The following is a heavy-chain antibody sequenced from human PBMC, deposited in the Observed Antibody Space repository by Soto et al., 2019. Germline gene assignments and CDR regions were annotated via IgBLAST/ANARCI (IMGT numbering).Heavy chain of an antibody. J-gene: IGHJ6*02. CDR3: ERDGTKGLDV. CDR1: GYTFTSCG. CDR2: INTYNGYT. Sequence: ASVKVSCKASGYTFTSCGISWVRQAPGQGLEWMGLINTYNGYTKYPQNFQGRVTMTTDTSTGTVYMELRSLTSDDTAVYYCERDGTKGLDVWGQGTTVTVSS. V-gene: IGHV1-18*01. D-gene: IGHD1-7*01.